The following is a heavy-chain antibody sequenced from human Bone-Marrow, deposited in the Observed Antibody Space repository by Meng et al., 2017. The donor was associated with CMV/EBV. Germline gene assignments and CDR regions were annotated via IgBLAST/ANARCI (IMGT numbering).Heavy chain of an antibody. CDR3: ARDGLYGSGDYGMDV. CDR1: GGSFSGYY. J-gene: IGHJ6*02. D-gene: IGHD3-10*01. V-gene: IGHV4-34*01. Sequence: SETLSLTCAVYGGSFSGYYWSWIRQPPGKGLEWIGEINHSGSTNYNPSLKSRVTISVDTSKNQFSLKLSSVTAADTAVYYCARDGLYGSGDYGMDVWGQGTTVTVS. CDR2: INHSGST.